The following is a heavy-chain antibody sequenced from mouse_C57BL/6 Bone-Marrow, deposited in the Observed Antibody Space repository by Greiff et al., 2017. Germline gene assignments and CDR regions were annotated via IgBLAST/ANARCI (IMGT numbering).Heavy chain of an antibody. Sequence: VQLKESGPELVKPGASVKIPCKASGYTFTDYNMDWVKQSHGKSLEWIGDINPNNGGTIYNQKFKGKATLTVDKSSSTAYMELRSLTSEDTAVYYCAREVIYDGYYYVDYWGQGTTLTVSS. V-gene: IGHV1-18*01. CDR2: INPNNGGT. CDR3: AREVIYDGYYYVDY. J-gene: IGHJ2*01. CDR1: GYTFTDYN. D-gene: IGHD2-3*01.